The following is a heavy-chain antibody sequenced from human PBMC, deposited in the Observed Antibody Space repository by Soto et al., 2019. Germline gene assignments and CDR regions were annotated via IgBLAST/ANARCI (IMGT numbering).Heavy chain of an antibody. CDR3: ARSQTTVTSYDY. V-gene: IGHV4-4*02. Sequence: SETLSLTCGVSGESSTSTSYWSWVRQPPGKGLEWIGEIYHSGGTNSNPSLKSRVTISVDRSKNQFSLKLSSVTAADTAVYYCARSQTTVTSYDYWGQGTLVTVSS. J-gene: IGHJ4*02. D-gene: IGHD4-17*01. CDR2: IYHSGGT. CDR1: GESSTSTSY.